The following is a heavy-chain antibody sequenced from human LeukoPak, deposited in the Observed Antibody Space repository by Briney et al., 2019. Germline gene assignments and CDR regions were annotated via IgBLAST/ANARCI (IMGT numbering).Heavy chain of an antibody. CDR3: ASDKPPAGLFSGYYYRTANWFDP. CDR2: IIPIFGTA. D-gene: IGHD3-22*01. CDR1: GGTFSSYA. J-gene: IGHJ5*02. Sequence: GASVKVSCKASGGTFSSYAISWVRQAPGQGLEWMGGIIPIFGTANYAQKFQGRVTITADESTSTAYMELSSLRSEDTAVYYCASDKPPAGLFSGYYYRTANWFDPWGQGTLVTVSS. V-gene: IGHV1-69*13.